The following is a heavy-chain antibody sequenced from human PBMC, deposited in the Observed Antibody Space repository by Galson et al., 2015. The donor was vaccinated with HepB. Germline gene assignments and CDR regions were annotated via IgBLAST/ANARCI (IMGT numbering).Heavy chain of an antibody. CDR2: ISAYNGNT. CDR3: AREGSFDI. V-gene: IGHV1-18*04. CDR1: GYTFTIYV. Sequence: SVKVSCKASGYTFTIYVTSLVRQAPGQGLEWMGWISAYNGNTNYAQKLQGRVTMTTDPSTSTAYMELRSLRSDDTDVYYCAREGSFDICGQGTMVTVSS. J-gene: IGHJ3*02.